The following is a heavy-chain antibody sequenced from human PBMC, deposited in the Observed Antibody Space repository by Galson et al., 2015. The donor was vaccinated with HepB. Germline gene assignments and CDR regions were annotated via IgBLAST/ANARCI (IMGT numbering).Heavy chain of an antibody. CDR2: MNPNSGNT. CDR3: AILADIAARDYFDY. V-gene: IGHV1-8*01. Sequence: SVKVSCKASGYTFTSYDINWVRQATGQGLEWMGWMNPNSGNTGYAQKFQGRVTMTRNTSISTAYMELSSLRSEDTAVYYCAILADIAARDYFDYWGQGTLVTVSS. D-gene: IGHD6-6*01. J-gene: IGHJ4*02. CDR1: GYTFTSYD.